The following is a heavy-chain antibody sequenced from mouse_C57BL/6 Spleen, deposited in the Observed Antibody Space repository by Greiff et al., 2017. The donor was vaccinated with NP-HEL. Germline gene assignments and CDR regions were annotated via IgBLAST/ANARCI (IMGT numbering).Heavy chain of an antibody. D-gene: IGHD2-10*01. CDR1: GFTFSDFY. CDR3: ASDAPTPFYAMDY. CDR2: SRNKANDYTT. V-gene: IGHV7-1*01. Sequence: EVMLVESGGGLVQSGRSLRLSCATSGFTFSDFYMEWVRQAPGKGLEWIAASRNKANDYTTEYSASVKGRFIVSRDTSQSILYLQMNALRAEDTAIYYCASDAPTPFYAMDYWGQGTSVTVSS. J-gene: IGHJ4*01.